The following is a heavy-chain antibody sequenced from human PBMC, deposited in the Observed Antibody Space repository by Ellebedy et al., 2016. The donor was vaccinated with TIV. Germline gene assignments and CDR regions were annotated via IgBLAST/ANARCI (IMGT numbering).Heavy chain of an antibody. CDR2: ANSRGNT. CDR1: GVSSNNDF. J-gene: IGHJ4*02. D-gene: IGHD5-18*01. CDR3: ARCPGDTAMVTCYFDY. Sequence: MPSETLSLTCSVYGVSSNNDFWNWIRQLPGKGLEWIGEANSRGNTNYNPSLKSRVTVSVDTSKNQFSLKLSSVTAADTAVYYCARCPGDTAMVTCYFDYWGQGTLVTVSS. V-gene: IGHV4-34*01.